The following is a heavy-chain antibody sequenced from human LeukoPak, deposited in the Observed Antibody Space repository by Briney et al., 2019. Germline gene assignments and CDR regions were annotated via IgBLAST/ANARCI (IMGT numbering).Heavy chain of an antibody. Sequence: GGSLRLSCAASGFTFSNAWMNWVRQAPGKGLEWVSAISGSGGSTYYADSVKGRFTISRDNSKNTLYLQMNSLRAEDTAVYYCARDKNDISSGYYVFDYWGQGTLVTVSS. CDR2: ISGSGGST. CDR3: ARDKNDISSGYYVFDY. V-gene: IGHV3-23*01. D-gene: IGHD3-22*01. CDR1: GFTFSNAW. J-gene: IGHJ4*02.